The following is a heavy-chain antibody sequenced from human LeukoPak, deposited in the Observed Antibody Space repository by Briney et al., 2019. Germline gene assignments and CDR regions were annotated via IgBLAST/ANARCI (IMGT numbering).Heavy chain of an antibody. CDR3: ARVYRWLHPNDAFDI. Sequence: PSVKVSCKASGYTFTGYYMHWVRQAPGQGLEWMGWITPNSGGTNYAQKFQGRVTITSDTSISTAYMELSRLRSNDTAVYYCARVYRWLHPNDAFDIWGQGTMVTVSS. CDR1: GYTFTGYY. D-gene: IGHD5-12*01. CDR2: ITPNSGGT. V-gene: IGHV1-2*02. J-gene: IGHJ3*02.